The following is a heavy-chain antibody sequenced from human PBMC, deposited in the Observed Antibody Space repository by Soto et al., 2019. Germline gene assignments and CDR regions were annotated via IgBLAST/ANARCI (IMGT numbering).Heavy chain of an antibody. Sequence: ASVKVSCKASGYTFTSYDINWVRQATGQGLEWMGWMNPNSGNTGYAQKFQGRVTMTRNTSISTAYMELSSLRSEDTAVSYCARGRSMRPGITIFGVVSPRYYYYGMDVWGQGTTVTVSS. J-gene: IGHJ6*02. V-gene: IGHV1-8*01. CDR1: GYTFTSYD. D-gene: IGHD3-3*01. CDR2: MNPNSGNT. CDR3: ARGRSMRPGITIFGVVSPRYYYYGMDV.